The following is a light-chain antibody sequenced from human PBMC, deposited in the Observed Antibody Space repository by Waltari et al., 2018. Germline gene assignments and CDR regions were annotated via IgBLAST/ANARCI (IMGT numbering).Light chain of an antibody. CDR2: KAS. V-gene: IGKV1-5*03. CDR3: QQYSTYSRT. CDR1: QSISNW. Sequence: DVQMTQSPSTLSASVGDRVTITCRASQSISNWLARYQQKPGKAPKVLSYKASNLESGVPSRFSGSGAGTEFTLTISSLQPDDCATYYGQQYSTYSRTFGQGTKVEIK. J-gene: IGKJ1*01.